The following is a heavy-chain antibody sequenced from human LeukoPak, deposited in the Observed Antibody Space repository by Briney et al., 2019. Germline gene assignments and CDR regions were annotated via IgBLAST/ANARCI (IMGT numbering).Heavy chain of an antibody. V-gene: IGHV3-30*03. CDR3: ARDLSPVVRASPMGY. D-gene: IGHD3-10*01. Sequence: GGSLRLSCAASGFTFTSYGMHWVRQAPGKGLEWVALITYDGYYKYYSDSVKGRFTISSGTSKNTLYLQMNSLRAEDTAVYYCARDLSPVVRASPMGYWGQGTLVTVSS. CDR1: GFTFTSYG. CDR2: ITYDGYYK. J-gene: IGHJ4*02.